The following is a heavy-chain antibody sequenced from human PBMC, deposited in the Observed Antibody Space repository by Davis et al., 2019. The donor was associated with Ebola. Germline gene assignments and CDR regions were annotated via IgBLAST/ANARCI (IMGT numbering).Heavy chain of an antibody. J-gene: IGHJ5*02. V-gene: IGHV5-51*01. CDR1: GNSFTSHW. Sequence: GESLKISCKDSGNSFTSHWIGWLRQMPGKGLECMGIIFPGDSDIRYSPSFQGQVTISADKSISTAFLQWSSLKASDTAMYYCARREGYCISTSCYAGNWFDPWGQGTLVTVSS. CDR3: ARREGYCISTSCYAGNWFDP. CDR2: IFPGDSDI. D-gene: IGHD2-2*01.